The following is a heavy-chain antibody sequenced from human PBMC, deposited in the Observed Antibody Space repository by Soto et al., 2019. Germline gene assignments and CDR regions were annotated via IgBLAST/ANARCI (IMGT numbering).Heavy chain of an antibody. CDR1: GGSISSYY. J-gene: IGHJ6*02. D-gene: IGHD3-10*01. V-gene: IGHV4-59*01. Sequence: SETLSLTCTVSGGSISSYYWSWIRQPPGKGLEWIGYIYYSGSTNYNPSLKSRVTISVDTSKNQFSLKLSSVTAADTAVYYCARDRYYYGSGSYRQDYYYYGMDVWGQGTTVTVSS. CDR2: IYYSGST. CDR3: ARDRYYYGSGSYRQDYYYYGMDV.